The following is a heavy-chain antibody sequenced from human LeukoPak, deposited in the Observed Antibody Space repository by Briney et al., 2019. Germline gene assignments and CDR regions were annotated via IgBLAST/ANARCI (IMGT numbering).Heavy chain of an antibody. V-gene: IGHV1-18*01. CDR2: ISTYNGNT. CDR1: GYTFTSYG. CDR3: ARSETGDWWYFDL. D-gene: IGHD7-27*01. J-gene: IGHJ2*01. Sequence: ASVKVSCKASGYTFTSYGINWVRQAPGQGLEWMGWISTYNGNTNYAQKLQGRVTMTRDTSISTAYMELSRLRSDDTAVYYCARSETGDWWYFDLWGRGTLVTVSS.